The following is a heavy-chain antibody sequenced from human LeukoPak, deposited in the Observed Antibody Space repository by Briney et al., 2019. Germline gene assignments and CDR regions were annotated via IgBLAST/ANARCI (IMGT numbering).Heavy chain of an antibody. CDR3: ACLTTADAFDI. Sequence: SETLSLTCTVSGGSISSYYWSWIRQPPGKGLEWIGYIYNSGSTNYNPSLKSPVTISVDTSKNQFSLKLSSVTAADTAVYYCACLTTADAFDIWGQGTIVTVSS. J-gene: IGHJ3*02. CDR1: GGSISSYY. D-gene: IGHD3-22*01. CDR2: IYNSGST. V-gene: IGHV4-59*01.